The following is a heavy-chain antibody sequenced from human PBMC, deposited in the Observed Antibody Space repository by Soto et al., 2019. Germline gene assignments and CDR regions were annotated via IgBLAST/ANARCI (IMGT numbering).Heavy chain of an antibody. J-gene: IGHJ4*02. CDR3: ARPPGYISDWYYFDL. Sequence: RASVKVSCKASGYSFIDYYIHWVRQAPGQGFEWMGRISPKSGGTNYAQKFEGRVTMTWDTSLNTAYMELSSLISDDTAVYYCARPPGYISDWYYFDLWGQGTQVTVSS. CDR2: ISPKSGGT. CDR1: GYSFIDYY. V-gene: IGHV1-2*02. D-gene: IGHD3-9*01.